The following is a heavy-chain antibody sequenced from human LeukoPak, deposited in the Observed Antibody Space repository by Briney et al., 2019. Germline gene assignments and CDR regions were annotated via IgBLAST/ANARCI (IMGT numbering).Heavy chain of an antibody. CDR3: ATADGNPNWFDP. J-gene: IGHJ5*02. Sequence: ASVKVSCKVSGYTLTELSMHWVRQAPGKGLEWMGGFDPEDGETIYAQKFQGRVTMTEDTSTDTAYMELSSLRSEDTAVYYCATADGNPNWFDPWGQGTLVTVSS. V-gene: IGHV1-24*01. D-gene: IGHD4-23*01. CDR2: FDPEDGET. CDR1: GYTLTELS.